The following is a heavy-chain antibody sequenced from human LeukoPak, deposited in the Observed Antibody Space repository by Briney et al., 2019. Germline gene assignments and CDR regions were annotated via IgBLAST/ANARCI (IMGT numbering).Heavy chain of an antibody. CDR2: ISNSSRYI. V-gene: IGHV3-21*01. J-gene: IGHJ6*04. CDR3: ARDSFSSSWLTNYYYYGMDV. Sequence: RRSLRLSCALSGFTSSSNSMNWVRQAPGKGLEWVSSISNSSRYIYYADSVKGRFTISRDNAKNSLYLQMNSLRAEDTAVCYCARDSFSSSWLTNYYYYGMDVWGEGTTVTVSS. CDR1: GFTSSSNS. D-gene: IGHD6-13*01.